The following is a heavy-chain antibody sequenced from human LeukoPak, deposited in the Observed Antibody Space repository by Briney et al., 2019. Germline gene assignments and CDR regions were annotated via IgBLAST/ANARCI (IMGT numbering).Heavy chain of an antibody. CDR3: ARQVGITGTTAFDY. V-gene: IGHV4-39*01. CDR1: GGSISSSSYY. Sequence: SETLSLTCTVSGGSISSSSYYWGWIRQPPGKGLEWIGSIYYSGSTYYNPSLKSRVTISVDTSKNQFSLKLSSVTAADTAVYYCARQVGITGTTAFDYWGQGTLVTVSS. D-gene: IGHD1-7*01. CDR2: IYYSGST. J-gene: IGHJ4*02.